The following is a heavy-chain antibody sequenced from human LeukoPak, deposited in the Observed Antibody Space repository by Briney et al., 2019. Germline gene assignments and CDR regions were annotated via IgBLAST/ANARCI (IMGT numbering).Heavy chain of an antibody. V-gene: IGHV1-18*01. D-gene: IGHD1-7*01. CDR2: ISAYNGNT. CDR1: GYTFTSYG. Sequence: GASVKVSCKASGYTFTSYGISRVRQAPGQGLEWIGWISAYNGNTNYAQKLQGRVTMTTDTSTSTAYMELRSLRSDDTAVYYCARDPNLNYYYYYYGMDVWGQGTTVTVSS. J-gene: IGHJ6*02. CDR3: ARDPNLNYYYYYYGMDV.